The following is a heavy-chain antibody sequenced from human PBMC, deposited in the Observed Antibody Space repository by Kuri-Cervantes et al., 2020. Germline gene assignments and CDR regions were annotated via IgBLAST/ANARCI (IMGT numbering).Heavy chain of an antibody. Sequence: ASVKVSCKASGYTFTSYDINWVRQATGQGLEWMGWINPNSGGTNYAQKFQGRVTITADKSTSTAYMELSSLRSEDTAVYYCASIAAAGTSYWGQGTLVTVSS. D-gene: IGHD6-13*01. V-gene: IGHV1-8*01. CDR2: INPNSGGT. CDR3: ASIAAAGTSY. J-gene: IGHJ4*02. CDR1: GYTFTSYD.